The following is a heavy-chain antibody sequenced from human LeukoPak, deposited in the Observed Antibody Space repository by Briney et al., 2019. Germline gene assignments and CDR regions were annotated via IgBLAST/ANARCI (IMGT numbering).Heavy chain of an antibody. V-gene: IGHV1-69*04. CDR3: ARDDRVYDAFDI. D-gene: IGHD6-6*01. CDR2: IIPILGIA. Sequence: SVKVSCKASGGTFSSYAISWVRQAPGQGLEWMGRIIPILGIANYAQKFQGRVTITADKSTSTAYMELSSLRSEDTAVYYCARDDRVYDAFDIWGQGTMVTVSS. J-gene: IGHJ3*02. CDR1: GGTFSSYA.